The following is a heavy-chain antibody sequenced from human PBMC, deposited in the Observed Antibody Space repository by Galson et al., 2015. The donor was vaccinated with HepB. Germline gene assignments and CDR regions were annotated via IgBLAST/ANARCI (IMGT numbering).Heavy chain of an antibody. Sequence: SVKVSCKASGYIFSNYGISWVRQAPGQGLEWMGWINGYSDNMSYARNLQGRVTMTADTSTRTAYMELRGLTSDDTAVYYCARAGEVVPGVVPNYYYSGMDVWGQGTTVTVSS. CDR3: ARAGEVVPGVVPNYYYSGMDV. J-gene: IGHJ6*02. D-gene: IGHD2-2*01. CDR1: GYIFSNYG. CDR2: INGYSDNM. V-gene: IGHV1-18*04.